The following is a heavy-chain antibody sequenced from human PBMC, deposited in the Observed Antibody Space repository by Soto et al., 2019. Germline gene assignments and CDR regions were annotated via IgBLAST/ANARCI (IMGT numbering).Heavy chain of an antibody. CDR3: AKGQGYSSGWYWGYYYYGMDV. CDR1: GFTFSSYG. J-gene: IGHJ6*02. D-gene: IGHD6-19*01. CDR2: ISYDGSNK. V-gene: IGHV3-30*18. Sequence: QVQLVESGGGVVQPGRSLRLSCAASGFTFSSYGMHWVRQAPGKGLEWVAVISYDGSNKYYADSVKGRFTISRDNSKNTLYLQMNSLRAEDTAVYYCAKGQGYSSGWYWGYYYYGMDVWGQGTTVTLSS.